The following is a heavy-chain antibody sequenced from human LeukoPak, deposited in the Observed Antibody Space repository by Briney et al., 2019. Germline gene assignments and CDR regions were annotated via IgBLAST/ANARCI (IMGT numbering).Heavy chain of an antibody. CDR2: ISGSGGST. J-gene: IGHJ4*02. CDR1: AFTFRSYA. CDR3: AKPKDNSLCCFDY. V-gene: IGHV3-23*01. D-gene: IGHD1-20*01. Sequence: SGGSLRLSCAASAFTFRSYAMSWVRQAGGKGLEWVSAISGSGGSTYYADSVKGRFTISRDNSKNTLYLQMSSLRAEDTAVYYCAKPKDNSLCCFDYWGQGTLVTVSS.